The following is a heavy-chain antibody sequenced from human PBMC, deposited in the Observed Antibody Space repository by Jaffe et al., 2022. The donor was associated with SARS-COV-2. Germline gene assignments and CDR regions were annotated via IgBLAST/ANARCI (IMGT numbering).Heavy chain of an antibody. Sequence: EVQLVQSGAEVKKPGESLKISCKGSEYNFANYWIAWVRQVPGRGLEWMGIIFPGDSETRKSPSFQGQVTISADKAISTAYLQWSSLKASDTAIYYCARRRISSAGNHFDFWGQGTLVTVS. D-gene: IGHD6-13*01. J-gene: IGHJ4*02. V-gene: IGHV5-51*01. CDR3: ARRRISSAGNHFDF. CDR1: EYNFANYW. CDR2: IFPGDSET.